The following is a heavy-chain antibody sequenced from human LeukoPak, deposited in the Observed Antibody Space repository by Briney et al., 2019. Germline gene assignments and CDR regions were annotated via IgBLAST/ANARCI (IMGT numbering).Heavy chain of an antibody. CDR1: GFTFSSYA. CDR2: ISGSGGST. J-gene: IGHJ4*02. Sequence: SGGSLRLSCAASGFTFSSYAMSWVRQAPGKGLEWVSAISGSGGSTYYADSVKGRFTISRDNSKNTLYLQMNSLRAEDTAVYYCAKPHRTFGGVIAFFDYWGQGTLVTVSS. CDR3: AKPHRTFGGVIAFFDY. V-gene: IGHV3-23*01. D-gene: IGHD3-16*02.